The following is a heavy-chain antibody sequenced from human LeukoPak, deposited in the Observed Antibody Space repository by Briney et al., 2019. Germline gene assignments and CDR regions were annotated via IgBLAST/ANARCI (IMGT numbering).Heavy chain of an antibody. V-gene: IGHV4-59*08. CDR2: IYYSGST. D-gene: IGHD3-22*01. Sequence: KTSETLSLTCTASGGSISSYYWSWIRQPPGKGLEWIGYIYYSGSTNYNPSLKSRVTISVDTSKNQFSLKLSSVTAADTAVYYCARPDSSGYRWDAFDIWGQGTMVTVSS. CDR3: ARPDSSGYRWDAFDI. J-gene: IGHJ3*02. CDR1: GGSISSYY.